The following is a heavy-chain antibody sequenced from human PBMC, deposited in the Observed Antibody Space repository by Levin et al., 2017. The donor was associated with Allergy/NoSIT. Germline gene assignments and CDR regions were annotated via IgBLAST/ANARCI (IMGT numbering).Heavy chain of an antibody. CDR1: GFTFSSYG. CDR3: AKEGGRTTGTTGAFDI. J-gene: IGHJ3*02. Sequence: LSLTCAASGFTFSSYGMHWVRQAPGKGLEWVAVISYDGSNKYYADSVKGRFTISRDNSKNTLYLQMNSLRAEDTAVYYCAKEGGRTTGTTGAFDIWGQGTMVTVSS. D-gene: IGHD1-1*01. V-gene: IGHV3-30*18. CDR2: ISYDGSNK.